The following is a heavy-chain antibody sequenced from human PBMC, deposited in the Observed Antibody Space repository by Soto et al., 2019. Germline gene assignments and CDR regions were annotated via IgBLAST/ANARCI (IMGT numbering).Heavy chain of an antibody. CDR1: GYTFTSYG. J-gene: IGHJ5*02. Sequence: ASVKVSCKASGYTFTSYGISWVRQAPGQGLEWMGWISAYNGNTNYAQKLQGRVTMTTDTSTSTAYTELRSLRSDDTAVYYCARIPPDYYDSSGSPGAPWGRGPRVTVS. V-gene: IGHV1-18*01. D-gene: IGHD3-22*01. CDR2: ISAYNGNT. CDR3: ARIPPDYYDSSGSPGAP.